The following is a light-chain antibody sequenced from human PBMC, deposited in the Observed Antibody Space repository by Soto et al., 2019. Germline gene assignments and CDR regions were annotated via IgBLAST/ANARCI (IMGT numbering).Light chain of an antibody. J-gene: IGKJ3*01. CDR1: QSISSW. Sequence: DIQMTQSPSTLSASVGDRVTITCRASQSISSWLAWYQHKPGKAPKLLIYDASSLESGVPSTFSGSGSGTEFTLTISRLQPDDFATYYCQQYNSYSPITFGPGTKVDIK. CDR3: QQYNSYSPIT. CDR2: DAS. V-gene: IGKV1-5*01.